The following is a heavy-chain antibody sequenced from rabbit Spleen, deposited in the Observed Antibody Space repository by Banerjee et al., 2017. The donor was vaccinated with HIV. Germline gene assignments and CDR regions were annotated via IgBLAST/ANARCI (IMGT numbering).Heavy chain of an antibody. CDR2: IDPVFGIT. V-gene: IGHV1S47*01. CDR1: GFDFSNYG. D-gene: IGHD8-1*01. J-gene: IGHJ4*01. Sequence: QEQLVESGGGLVKPEGSLKLSCTASGFDFSNYGVSWVRQAPGKGLEWIGYIDPVFGITYYANWVNGRFSISRENAQNTVLLQMTSLTAADTATYFCAGAASTYEIDYFNLWGPGTLVTVS. CDR3: AGAASTYEIDYFNL.